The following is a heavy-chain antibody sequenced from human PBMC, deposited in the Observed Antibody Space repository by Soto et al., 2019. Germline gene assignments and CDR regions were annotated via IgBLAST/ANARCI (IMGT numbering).Heavy chain of an antibody. Sequence: QVQLVESGGGVVQPGRSLRLSCAASGFTFSSYGMHWVRQAPGKGLEWVAVISYDGSNKYYADSVKGRFTISRDNSKNTLYLKMNSLRAAATAVYYCAKDRCIQVWSDFDYWGQGTLVTVSS. V-gene: IGHV3-30*18. CDR3: AKDRCIQVWSDFDY. J-gene: IGHJ4*02. CDR2: ISYDGSNK. D-gene: IGHD5-18*01. CDR1: GFTFSSYG.